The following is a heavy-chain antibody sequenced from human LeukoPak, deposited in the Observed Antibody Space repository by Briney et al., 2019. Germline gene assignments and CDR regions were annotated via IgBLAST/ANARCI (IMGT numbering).Heavy chain of an antibody. CDR1: GFSFSGYW. CDR2: INQDGSKK. Sequence: GGSLRLSCAVSGFSFSGYWMSWVRQAPGKGLEWVANINQDGSKKNYVDSVKGRFTISRDNAENSLFLQMNSLRVEDTAVYYCAREWQGGIAAAGTRIEGDYGGQGTLVAVSS. CDR3: AREWQGGIAAAGTRIEGDY. J-gene: IGHJ4*02. D-gene: IGHD6-13*01. V-gene: IGHV3-7*01.